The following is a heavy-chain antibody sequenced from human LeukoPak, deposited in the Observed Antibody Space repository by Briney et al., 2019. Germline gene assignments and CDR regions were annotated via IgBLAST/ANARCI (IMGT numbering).Heavy chain of an antibody. Sequence: GGSLRLSCAASGFSFSNYGMHWLRQAPGKGLEWVAVIRFDGSKKYYADSVKGRFTVSRDNAKNTVFLQMNSLRAEDTGVYFCARNTQLGYCSGGTCYSPRYWGPGTLVTVSS. CDR3: ARNTQLGYCSGGTCYSPRY. V-gene: IGHV3-33*01. D-gene: IGHD2-15*01. CDR2: IRFDGSKK. CDR1: GFSFSNYG. J-gene: IGHJ1*01.